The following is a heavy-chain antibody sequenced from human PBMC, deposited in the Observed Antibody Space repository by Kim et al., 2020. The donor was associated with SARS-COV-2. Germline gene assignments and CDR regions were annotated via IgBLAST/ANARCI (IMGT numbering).Heavy chain of an antibody. V-gene: IGHV4-59*08. CDR3: ARRGWYSDI. CDR1: GASISTYH. J-gene: IGHJ2*01. D-gene: IGHD2-15*01. Sequence: SETLSRTCTVSGASISTYHWSWIRQPPGKGLEWIGYISNSGSTHYNPSLGSRVTISVDTSKNQFSLMRTAVTAADTAVYYCARRGWYSDIWGRGTLVTVS. CDR2: ISNSGST.